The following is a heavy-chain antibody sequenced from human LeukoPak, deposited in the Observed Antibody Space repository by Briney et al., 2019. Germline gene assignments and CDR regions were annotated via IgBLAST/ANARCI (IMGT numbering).Heavy chain of an antibody. CDR1: GFTFSSYA. V-gene: IGHV3-30-3*01. Sequence: GGSLRLSCAASGFTFSSYAMHWVRQAPGKGLEWVAVISYDGSNKYYADSVKGRFTISRDNSKNTLYLQMNSLRAEDTAVYYCAREVGARNAFDIWGQGTMVTVSS. CDR3: AREVGARNAFDI. D-gene: IGHD1-26*01. J-gene: IGHJ3*02. CDR2: ISYDGSNK.